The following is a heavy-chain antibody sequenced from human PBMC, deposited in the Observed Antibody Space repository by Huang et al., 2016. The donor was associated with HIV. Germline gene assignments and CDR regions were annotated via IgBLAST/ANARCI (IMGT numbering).Heavy chain of an antibody. CDR2: ISSSGGSM. CDR3: ARFGSYYYGSGSYLDAFDI. J-gene: IGHJ3*02. D-gene: IGHD3-10*01. CDR1: GFTFSSRT. Sequence: EVQLVESGGGLAQPGGSLRLSYAVSGFTFSSRTMNWVRQAPGKGMEWVSYISSSGGSMFYVDSWNGRFNISRDNAKNSVYLQMNSLRAEDTDVYFCARFGSYYYGSGSYLDAFDIWGQGTMVTVSS. V-gene: IGHV3-48*01.